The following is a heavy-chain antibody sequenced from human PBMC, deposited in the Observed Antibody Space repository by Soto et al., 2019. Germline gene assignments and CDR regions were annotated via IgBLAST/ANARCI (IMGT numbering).Heavy chain of an antibody. Sequence: EVQLVESGGGLVQPGGSLRLSCAASGFTFSSYSMNWVRQAPGKGLEGVSYISSSSSTIYYADSVKGQFTIPRDEDKNSLYLQMNRVRTADMSLYYSVSDTPPIDYWAQRTLVTHST. CDR1: GFTFSSYS. CDR3: VSDTPPIDY. V-gene: IGHV3-48*01. J-gene: IGHJ4*02. CDR2: ISSSSSTI.